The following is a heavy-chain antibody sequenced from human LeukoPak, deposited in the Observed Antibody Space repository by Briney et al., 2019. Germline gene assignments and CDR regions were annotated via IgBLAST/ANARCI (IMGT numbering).Heavy chain of an antibody. V-gene: IGHV3-9*01. CDR3: AKGKFPGVAGTFDY. Sequence: GGSLRLSCAASGFTFDDYAMYWVRQAPGKGLEWVSGISWNSGSIGYADSVKGRFTISRDNAKNSLYLQMSSLRAEDTALYYCAKGKFPGVAGTFDYWGQGTLVTVSS. CDR1: GFTFDDYA. CDR2: ISWNSGSI. D-gene: IGHD6-19*01. J-gene: IGHJ4*02.